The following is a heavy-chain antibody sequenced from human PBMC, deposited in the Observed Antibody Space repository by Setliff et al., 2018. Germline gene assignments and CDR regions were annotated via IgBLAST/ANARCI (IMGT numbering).Heavy chain of an antibody. V-gene: IGHV4-39*07. CDR1: GGSISSSSSY. CDR2: IYYSGST. Sequence: SETLSLTCTVSGGSISSSSSYWGWIRQPPGKGLEWIGSIYYSGSTYYNPSLKSRVTISVDTSKNQFSLKLSSVTASDTAVYYCARDFRVASSSWFKSAFDIWGQGTMVTVSS. D-gene: IGHD6-13*01. CDR3: ARDFRVASSSWFKSAFDI. J-gene: IGHJ3*02.